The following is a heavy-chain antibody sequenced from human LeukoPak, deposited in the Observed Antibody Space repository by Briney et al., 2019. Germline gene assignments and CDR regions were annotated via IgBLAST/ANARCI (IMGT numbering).Heavy chain of an antibody. CDR1: GFTFADYG. J-gene: IGHJ1*01. CDR3: AKGGSSDRPGAQYFQE. D-gene: IGHD2-2*01. CDR2: IRWNSGNI. Sequence: GRSLRLSCAASGFTFADYGMQWVRQAPGKGLDWVSGIRWNSGNIGYADSVKGRFTISRDNAKNSLYLQMNSLRPEDTAFYYCAKGGSSDRPGAQYFQEWGQGTLVTVSS. V-gene: IGHV3-9*01.